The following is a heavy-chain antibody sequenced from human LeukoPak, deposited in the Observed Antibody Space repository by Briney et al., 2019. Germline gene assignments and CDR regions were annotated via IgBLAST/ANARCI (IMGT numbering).Heavy chain of an antibody. CDR2: ISSDGSNK. Sequence: PGRSLRLSCAASGFTFSSYATYWVRQAPGKGLEWVAIISSDGSNKYYSDSVKGRFTISRDNSKNTLYLQMNSLRADDTAVYSCARVYYSSGWSYWGYFDYWGQGTLVTVSS. CDR3: ARVYYSSGWSYWGYFDY. CDR1: GFTFSSYA. V-gene: IGHV3-30*04. J-gene: IGHJ4*02. D-gene: IGHD6-19*01.